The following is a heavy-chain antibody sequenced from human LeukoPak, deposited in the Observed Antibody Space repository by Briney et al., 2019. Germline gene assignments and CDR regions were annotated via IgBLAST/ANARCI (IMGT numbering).Heavy chain of an antibody. CDR3: AGEHMRSSSSTQCYLDY. D-gene: IGHD6-6*01. CDR2: INHSGST. V-gene: IGHV4-34*01. Sequence: SSETLSLTCAVYGGSFSGYYWSWIRQPPGKGMEWIGEINHSGSTNYNPSLKSRVTISVDTSKNQFSLKLSSVTAADTAVYYCAGEHMRSSSSTQCYLDYWGQGTLVTVSS. CDR1: GGSFSGYY. J-gene: IGHJ4*02.